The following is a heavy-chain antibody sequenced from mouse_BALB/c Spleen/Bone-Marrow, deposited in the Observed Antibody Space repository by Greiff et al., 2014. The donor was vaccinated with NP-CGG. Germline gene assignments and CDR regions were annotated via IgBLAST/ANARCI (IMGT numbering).Heavy chain of an antibody. Sequence: EVQLQQSGGGLVKPGGSLKLSCAASGFTFSSYAMSWVRQTPKKRLEWVATISSGGSYTYYPDSVKGRFTISRDNAKNTLYLQMSSLRSEDTAMYYCARKSYYDYDGRPWFAYWGQGTLVTVSA. V-gene: IGHV5-9-3*01. D-gene: IGHD2-4*01. CDR1: GFTFSSYA. CDR3: ARKSYYDYDGRPWFAY. J-gene: IGHJ3*01. CDR2: ISSGGSYT.